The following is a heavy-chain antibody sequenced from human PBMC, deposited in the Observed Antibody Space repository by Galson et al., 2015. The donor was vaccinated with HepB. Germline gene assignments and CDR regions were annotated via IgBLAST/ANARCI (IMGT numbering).Heavy chain of an antibody. CDR3: ARERPERIMITFGGVIAYNWFDP. CDR1: GGTFSSYA. V-gene: IGHV1-69*06. D-gene: IGHD3-16*02. CDR2: IIPIFGTA. J-gene: IGHJ5*01. Sequence: VKVSCKASGGTFSSYAISWVRQAPGQGLEWMGGIIPIFGTANYAQKFQGRVTITADKSTSTAYMELSSLRSEDTAVYYCARERPERIMITFGGVIAYNWFDPLCQGTLVTVSS.